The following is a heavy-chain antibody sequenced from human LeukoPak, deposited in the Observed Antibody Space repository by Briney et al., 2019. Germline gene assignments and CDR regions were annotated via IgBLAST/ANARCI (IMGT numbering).Heavy chain of an antibody. CDR2: INPNSGGT. Sequence: GASVKVSCKASGYSFTCYYIHWVRQAPGQGLEWMGWINPNSGGTDYAQKFQGRVTMTRDTTISTAHMEPSRLRSDDTAVYYCARRPMYSSNWPPPTYYFDYWGQGTLVTVSS. J-gene: IGHJ4*02. CDR1: GYSFTCYY. D-gene: IGHD6-13*01. V-gene: IGHV1-2*02. CDR3: ARRPMYSSNWPPPTYYFDY.